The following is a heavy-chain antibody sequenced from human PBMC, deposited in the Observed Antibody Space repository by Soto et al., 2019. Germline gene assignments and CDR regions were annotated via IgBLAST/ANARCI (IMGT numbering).Heavy chain of an antibody. J-gene: IGHJ4*02. D-gene: IGHD2-15*01. CDR3: ARSIGGSSYYPPDY. CDR2: MANAGSYQ. V-gene: IGHV3-30*03. CDR1: GFIFSTYG. Sequence: QVQLVESGGGVVQPGGSLRLSCATSGFIFSTYGMQWVRQSPGEGLEWVSVMANAGSYQYYADSVKGRFTISRDNSKNTLYLQMDSLRREDTDVYYCARSIGGSSYYPPDYWGQGTLVTVSS.